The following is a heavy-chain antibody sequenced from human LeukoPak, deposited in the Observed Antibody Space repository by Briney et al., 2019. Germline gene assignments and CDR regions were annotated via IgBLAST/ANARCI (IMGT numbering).Heavy chain of an antibody. CDR2: ISYDGSSQ. CDR3: AKRGWIGELTVAY. D-gene: IGHD3-10*01. V-gene: IGHV3-30*18. J-gene: IGHJ4*02. Sequence: QAGGSLRLSCAASGVTISSYAMSWVRQAPGKGLEWVAAISYDGSSQYYADSVKGRFTISRDNSKNTLHLQMNSLRAEDTAMYYCAKRGWIGELTVAYWGQGTLVTVSS. CDR1: GVTISSYA.